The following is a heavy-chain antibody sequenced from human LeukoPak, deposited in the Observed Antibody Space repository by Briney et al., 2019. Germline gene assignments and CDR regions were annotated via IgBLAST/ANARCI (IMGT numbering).Heavy chain of an antibody. CDR1: GGSISTYY. CDR3: AADSSSSQNAFDI. CDR2: IYASGST. Sequence: SETLSLTCTVSGGSISTYYWSWIRQPPGKRLEWIGYIYASGSTNYNPSLKSRVTISVDTSKNQFSLKLSSVTAADTAVYYCAADSSSSQNAFDIWGQGTMVTVSS. D-gene: IGHD6-6*01. J-gene: IGHJ3*02. V-gene: IGHV4-59*01.